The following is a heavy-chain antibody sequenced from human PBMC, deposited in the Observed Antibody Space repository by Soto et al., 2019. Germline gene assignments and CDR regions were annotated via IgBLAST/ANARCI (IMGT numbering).Heavy chain of an antibody. Sequence: QGQLVQSGAEVKKPGSSVKVSCRASGATLTNSVITWVRKGPGQGLEFMGGIIPLLGTVDYAENFQGRVTLTADKATKPVYLEMRSLTYEDKAVYYFARIGLRRPHNPYRLFGLDVWGHGTTVSV. V-gene: IGHV1-69*06. CDR3: ARIGLRRPHNPYRLFGLDV. J-gene: IGHJ6*02. CDR2: IIPLLGTV. CDR1: GATLTNSV. D-gene: IGHD3-16*01.